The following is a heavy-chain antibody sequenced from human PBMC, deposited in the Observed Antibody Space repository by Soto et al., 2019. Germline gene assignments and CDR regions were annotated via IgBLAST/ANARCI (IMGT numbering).Heavy chain of an antibody. Sequence: EVQLVESGGDLVQPGGSLRLSCAASGFTFSSYDFHWVRQATGKGLEWVSGIGTAGDTYYAGSVKGRFIMSRENGKNSLYLQMNSLRAADTAVYYCTRAADGFDYWGQGTLVTVSS. J-gene: IGHJ4*02. CDR2: IGTAGDT. CDR1: GFTFSSYD. CDR3: TRAADGFDY. V-gene: IGHV3-13*01. D-gene: IGHD6-25*01.